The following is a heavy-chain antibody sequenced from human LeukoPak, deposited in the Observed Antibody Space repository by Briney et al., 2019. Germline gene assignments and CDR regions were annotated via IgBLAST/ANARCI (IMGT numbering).Heavy chain of an antibody. V-gene: IGHV5-51*01. CDR3: ARAFTMVRGAGGPYYFDY. D-gene: IGHD3-10*01. CDR2: IYPGDSDT. CDR1: GYSFTSYW. Sequence: GESLKISCKGSGYSFTSYWIGWVRQMPGKGLEWMGIIYPGDSDTRYSPSFQGQVTISADKSISTAYLQWSSLKASDTAMYYCARAFTMVRGAGGPYYFDYWGQGTLVTVSS. J-gene: IGHJ4*02.